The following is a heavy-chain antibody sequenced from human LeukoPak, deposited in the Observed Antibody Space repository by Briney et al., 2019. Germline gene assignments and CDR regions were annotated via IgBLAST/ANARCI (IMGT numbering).Heavy chain of an antibody. CDR2: ISISGSTI. CDR3: ARELGHSSGYSGDFQH. V-gene: IGHV3-11*01. J-gene: IGHJ1*01. Sequence: GRCLRLACAASGFTFSNYCMSWIRQAPRVGQEWESYISISGSTIYYADSVKGRFTISRDNANNSLYLQLNSLRAEDTAVYYCARELGHSSGYSGDFQHWGEGTLVTVSS. D-gene: IGHD3-22*01. CDR1: GFTFSNYC.